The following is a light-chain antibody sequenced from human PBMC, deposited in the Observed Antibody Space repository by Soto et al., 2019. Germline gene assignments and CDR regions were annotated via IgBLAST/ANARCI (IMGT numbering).Light chain of an antibody. V-gene: IGKV3-15*01. Sequence: EIVMTQSPVTLSVSPGERATLSCRASYDLSSSLAWYQQKPGQAPRLLIYDASTRATGVPARFTGRGSGTEFTLTISGLQSEDFAVYFCQHYTNWPLTFGGGTKVEIK. J-gene: IGKJ4*01. CDR2: DAS. CDR1: YDLSSS. CDR3: QHYTNWPLT.